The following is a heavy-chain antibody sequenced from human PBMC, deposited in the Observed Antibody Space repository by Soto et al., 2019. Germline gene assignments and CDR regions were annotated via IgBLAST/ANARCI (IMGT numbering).Heavy chain of an antibody. J-gene: IGHJ3*02. V-gene: IGHV4-59*08. D-gene: IGHD3-3*01. CDR3: ARHDFWSGQGAFDI. CDR2: IYYSGRT. CDR1: GGSISSYY. Sequence: LEALSLPCTVSGGSISSYYWSWIRKHPGKGLEGIGYIYYSGRTNYNPSLKSRVTISVDTSKNQFSLKLSSVTAADTAVYYCARHDFWSGQGAFDIWGQGTMVTVSS.